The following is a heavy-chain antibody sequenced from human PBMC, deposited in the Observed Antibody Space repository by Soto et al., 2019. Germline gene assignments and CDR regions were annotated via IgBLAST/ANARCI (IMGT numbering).Heavy chain of an antibody. CDR2: IGTAGDT. V-gene: IGHV3-13*01. CDR1: GFTFSSYD. D-gene: IGHD6-25*01. CDR3: ASSHTQRHYGMDV. Sequence: GSLRLSCAASGFTFSSYDMHWVRQATGKGLEWVSIIGTAGDTYYPGSVKGRFTISRENAKNSFYLQMNTLRAEDTAVYYCASSHTQRHYGMDVWGQGTTVTVS. J-gene: IGHJ6*02.